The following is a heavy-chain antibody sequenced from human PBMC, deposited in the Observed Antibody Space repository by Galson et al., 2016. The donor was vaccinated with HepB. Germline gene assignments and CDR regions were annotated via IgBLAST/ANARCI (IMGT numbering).Heavy chain of an antibody. CDR2: IYYTGIT. Sequence: SETLSLTCTVSGDSITNSRYYWGWVRQPPGKGLVWIATIYYTGITNYNPSLESRVAISVAASKNQFSLKVSSVTAADSAVYYCARHTRYHNLPEITGGYYCDYWGQGVLVTVSS. V-gene: IGHV4-39*01. D-gene: IGHD3-10*01. CDR1: GDSITNSRYY. CDR3: ARHTRYHNLPEITGGYYCDY. J-gene: IGHJ4*02.